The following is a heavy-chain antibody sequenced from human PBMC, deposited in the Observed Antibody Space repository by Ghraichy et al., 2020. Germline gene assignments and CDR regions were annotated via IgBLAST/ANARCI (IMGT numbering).Heavy chain of an antibody. CDR1: GGSIRSSGYS. Sequence: SLNISCTVSGGSIRSSGYSWTWIRQSPRKGLEFVGSIYYSGSTYYNPSVGGRVSISVDRANNQFSLRLTSVTAADTAVYYCARVGQVTMVRGVIVGFQMAVWGQGTAVVVSS. CDR3: ARVGQVTMVRGVIVGFQMAV. J-gene: IGHJ6*02. V-gene: IGHV4-30-2*06. D-gene: IGHD3-10*01. CDR2: IYYSGST.